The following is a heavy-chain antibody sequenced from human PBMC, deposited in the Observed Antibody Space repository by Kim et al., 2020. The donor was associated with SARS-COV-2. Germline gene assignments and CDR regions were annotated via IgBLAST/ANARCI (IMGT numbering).Heavy chain of an antibody. Sequence: EKNYGVSVKGLFSTSSDNAKNSLYLQRNSLRAEDTAVYYCARMLHNYAFDYWGQGTLVTVSS. V-gene: IGHV3-7*03. CDR3: ARMLHNYAFDY. CDR2: EK. D-gene: IGHD4-4*01. J-gene: IGHJ4*02.